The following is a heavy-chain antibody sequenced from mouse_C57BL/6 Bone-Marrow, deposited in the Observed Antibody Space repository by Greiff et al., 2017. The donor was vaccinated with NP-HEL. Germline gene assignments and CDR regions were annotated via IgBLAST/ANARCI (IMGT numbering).Heavy chain of an antibody. CDR2: IYPGDGDT. CDR1: GYAFSSYW. V-gene: IGHV1-80*01. CDR3: ARSKLLRYRYFDV. D-gene: IGHD1-1*01. Sequence: VKLVESGAELVKPGASVKISCKASGYAFSSYWMNWVKQRPGKGLEWIGQIYPGDGDTNYNGKFKGKATLTADKSSSTAYMQLSSLTSEDSAVYFCARSKLLRYRYFDVWGTGTTVTVSS. J-gene: IGHJ1*03.